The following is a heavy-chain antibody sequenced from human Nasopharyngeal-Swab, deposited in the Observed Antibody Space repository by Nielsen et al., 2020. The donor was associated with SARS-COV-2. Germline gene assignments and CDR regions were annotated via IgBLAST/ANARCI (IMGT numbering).Heavy chain of an antibody. D-gene: IGHD6-19*01. Sequence: SQTFSLTCAVYGGSFSGYYWTWIRQPPGKGLEWIGEINRSGSANYNPSLEGRVTISVDTSKNQFSLKVSSVTAADTAVYYCARSYSSGWYRTIIDSWGQGTLVTVSS. CDR1: GGSFSGYY. V-gene: IGHV4-34*01. CDR3: ARSYSSGWYRTIIDS. J-gene: IGHJ4*02. CDR2: INRSGSA.